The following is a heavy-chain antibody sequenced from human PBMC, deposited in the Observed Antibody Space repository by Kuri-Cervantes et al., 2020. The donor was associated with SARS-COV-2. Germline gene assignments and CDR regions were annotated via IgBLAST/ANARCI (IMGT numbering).Heavy chain of an antibody. CDR2: FDPEDGET. Sequence: ASVKVSCKVSGYTLTELSMHWVRQAPGKGLEWMGGFDPEDGETIYAQKFQGRVTMTRDTSTSTVYMELGSLRSEDTAVYYCARDSFRWMGANSGQQLWHKNYYYYGMDVWGQGTTVTVSS. CDR3: ARDSFRWMGANSGQQLWHKNYYYYGMDV. V-gene: IGHV1-24*01. J-gene: IGHJ6*02. CDR1: GYTLTELS. D-gene: IGHD5-18*01.